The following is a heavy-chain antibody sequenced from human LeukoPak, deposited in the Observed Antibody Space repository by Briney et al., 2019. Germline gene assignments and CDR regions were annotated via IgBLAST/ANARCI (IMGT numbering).Heavy chain of an antibody. CDR2: IIPIFGTA. V-gene: IGHV1-69*13. Sequence: SVMVSCKASGGTFSSYAISWVRQAPGQGLEWMGGIIPIFGTANYAQKFQGRVTITADESTSTAYMELSSLRSEDTAVYYCVSDYYDSSGYYRPGGYWGQGTLVTVSS. CDR3: VSDYYDSSGYYRPGGY. D-gene: IGHD3-22*01. CDR1: GGTFSSYA. J-gene: IGHJ4*02.